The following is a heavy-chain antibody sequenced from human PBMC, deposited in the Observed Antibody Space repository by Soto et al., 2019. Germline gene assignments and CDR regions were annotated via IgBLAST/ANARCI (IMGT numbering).Heavy chain of an antibody. Sequence: QVQLVQSGPQVKKPGSSVKVSCTASGGTFGRYTISWVRQAPGQGLEWMGGILPVLGNTNVAQRFQDRLTCTADAPPSTSYLELSSLRPEDTAVYYCARGSVVLTATNAPFAHWGQGILVTVSS. CDR1: GGTFGRYT. J-gene: IGHJ4*02. D-gene: IGHD2-21*02. CDR2: ILPVLGNT. CDR3: ARGSVVLTATNAPFAH. V-gene: IGHV1-69*16.